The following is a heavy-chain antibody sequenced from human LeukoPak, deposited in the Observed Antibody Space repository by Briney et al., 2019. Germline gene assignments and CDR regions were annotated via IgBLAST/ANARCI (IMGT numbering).Heavy chain of an antibody. CDR2: INPNSGGT. D-gene: IGHD1-7*01. Sequence: ASVKVSCKASGYTFTGYYMHWVRQAPGQGLEWMGWINPNSGGTNYAQKFQGRVTMTRDTSISTAYMELSRLRSDDTAVYYCARERDWNYPDLDYWGQGTLVTVSS. V-gene: IGHV1-2*02. J-gene: IGHJ4*02. CDR3: ARERDWNYPDLDY. CDR1: GYTFTGYY.